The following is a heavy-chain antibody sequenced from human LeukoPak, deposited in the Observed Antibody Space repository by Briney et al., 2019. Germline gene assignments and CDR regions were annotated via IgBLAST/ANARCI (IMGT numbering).Heavy chain of an antibody. CDR1: GFTFSSYS. J-gene: IGHJ4*02. V-gene: IGHV3-33*08. CDR3: ALGVVVTAIGGYDY. CDR2: IWYDGSNK. Sequence: PGGSLRLSCAASGFTFSSYSMNWVRQAPGKGLEWVAVIWYDGSNKYYADSVKGRFTISRDNSKNTLYLQMNSLRAEDTAVYYCALGVVVTAIGGYDYWGQGTLVTVSS. D-gene: IGHD2-21*02.